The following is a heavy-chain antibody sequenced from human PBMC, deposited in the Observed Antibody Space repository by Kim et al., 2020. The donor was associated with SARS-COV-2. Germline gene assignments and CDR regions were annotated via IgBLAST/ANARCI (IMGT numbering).Heavy chain of an antibody. V-gene: IGHV3-48*02. Sequence: GGSLRLSCAASGFTFSSYSMNWVRQAPGKGLEWVSYISSSRSTIYYADSVKGRFTISRDNAKNSLYLQMNSLRDEDTAVYYCARDGADIVVVVAAINGANYFDYWGQGTLVTVSS. D-gene: IGHD2-15*01. CDR1: GFTFSSYS. CDR2: ISSSRSTI. J-gene: IGHJ4*02. CDR3: ARDGADIVVVVAAINGANYFDY.